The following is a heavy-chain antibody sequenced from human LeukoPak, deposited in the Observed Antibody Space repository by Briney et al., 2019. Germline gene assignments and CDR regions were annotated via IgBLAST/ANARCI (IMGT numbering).Heavy chain of an antibody. V-gene: IGHV4-31*03. D-gene: IGHD2-15*01. Sequence: SQTLSLTCTVSGGSISSGGYYWSWIRQHPGKGLEWIGYIYYSGSTYYNPSLKSRVTMSVDTSKNQFSLKLSSVTAADTAVYYCARDAGGYCSGGSCYKDAFDIWGQGTMVTVSS. J-gene: IGHJ3*02. CDR1: GGSISSGGYY. CDR3: ARDAGGYCSGGSCYKDAFDI. CDR2: IYYSGST.